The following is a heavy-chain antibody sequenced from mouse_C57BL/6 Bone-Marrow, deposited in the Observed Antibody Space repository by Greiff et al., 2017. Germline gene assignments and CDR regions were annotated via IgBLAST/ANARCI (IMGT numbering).Heavy chain of an antibody. CDR3: ASLYYYGSFAY. Sequence: QVQLQQSGPELVKPGASVKISCKASGYAFSSSWMNWVKQRPGKGLEWIGRIYPGDGDTNYNGKFKGKATRTADKSSSTAYMQLSSLTSEDSAVYFCASLYYYGSFAYWGQGTLVTVSA. J-gene: IGHJ3*01. CDR2: IYPGDGDT. D-gene: IGHD1-1*01. CDR1: GYAFSSSW. V-gene: IGHV1-82*01.